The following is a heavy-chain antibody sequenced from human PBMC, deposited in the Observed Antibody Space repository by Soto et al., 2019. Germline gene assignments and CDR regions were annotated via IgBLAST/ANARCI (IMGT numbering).Heavy chain of an antibody. CDR1: GGTFSSYA. J-gene: IGHJ6*02. CDR3: ARGLMGGYSYGSARHYYGMDV. V-gene: IGHV1-69*13. Sequence: SVKVSCKASGGTFSSYAISWARQAPGQGLEWMGGIIPIFGTANYAQKFQGRVTITADESTSTAYMELSSLRSEDTAVYYCARGLMGGYSYGSARHYYGMDVWGQGTTVTVSS. D-gene: IGHD5-18*01. CDR2: IIPIFGTA.